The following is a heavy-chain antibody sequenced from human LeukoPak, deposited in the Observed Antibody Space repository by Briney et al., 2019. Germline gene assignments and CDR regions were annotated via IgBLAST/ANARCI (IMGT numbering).Heavy chain of an antibody. D-gene: IGHD3-22*01. Sequence: SETLSLTCTVSGGSISSSSYYWGWLRQPPGKGLEWIGSIYYSGSTYYNPSLKSRVTISVDTSKNQFSLKLSSVTAADTAVYYCARDRLQDYYDSSLNWFDPWGQGTLVTVSS. V-gene: IGHV4-39*07. CDR2: IYYSGST. J-gene: IGHJ5*02. CDR3: ARDRLQDYYDSSLNWFDP. CDR1: GGSISSSSYY.